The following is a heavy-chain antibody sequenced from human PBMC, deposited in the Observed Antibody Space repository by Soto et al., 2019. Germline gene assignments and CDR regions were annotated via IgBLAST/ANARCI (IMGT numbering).Heavy chain of an antibody. V-gene: IGHV4-59*01. CDR3: ARGGGYDFRSSQAPPIDV. Sequence: LALTCNVSGGSISDFYWSWIRQSPGKRLEWIGYLYYTGSTNYNPALKSRVTISLDTSKTQFSLKLGSVTAADTAVYYCARGGGYDFRSSQAPPIDVWGQGTTVTVSS. D-gene: IGHD3-3*01. CDR1: GGSISDFY. CDR2: LYYTGST. J-gene: IGHJ6*02.